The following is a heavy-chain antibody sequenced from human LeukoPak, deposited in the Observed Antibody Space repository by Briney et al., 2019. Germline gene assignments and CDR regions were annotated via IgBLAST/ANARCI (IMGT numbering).Heavy chain of an antibody. CDR1: GYTFTGYY. CDR3: ARVLAAAGLAGHRRANWFDP. J-gene: IGHJ5*02. CDR2: INPNSGGT. Sequence: ASVKVSCKASGYTFTGYYMHWVRQAPGQGLEWMGWINPNSGGTNYAQKFQGRVTMTRDTSISTAYMELSRLRSDDTAVYYCARVLAAAGLAGHRRANWFDPWGQGTLVTVSS. D-gene: IGHD6-13*01. V-gene: IGHV1-2*02.